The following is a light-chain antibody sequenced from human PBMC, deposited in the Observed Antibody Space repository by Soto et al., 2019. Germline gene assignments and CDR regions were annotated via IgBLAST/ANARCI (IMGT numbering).Light chain of an antibody. J-gene: IGKJ4*01. V-gene: IGKV3D-20*02. CDR3: QQRSNWQGAT. CDR2: GAS. CDR1: LSVRSTY. Sequence: IVLTQSPGTLSLSPGERATLSCRASLSVRSTYLAWYQQKPGQAPRLLIYGASSRPTGIPDRFSGSGSGTDFTLTISSLEPEDFAVYYCQQRSNWQGATFGGGTKVDIK.